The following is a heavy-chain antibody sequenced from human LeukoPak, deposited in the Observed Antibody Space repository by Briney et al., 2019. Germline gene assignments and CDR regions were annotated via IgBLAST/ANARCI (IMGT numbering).Heavy chain of an antibody. J-gene: IGHJ4*02. CDR3: ARDLNWETY. CDR2: IREDGTEK. D-gene: IGHD7-27*01. Sequence: GGSLRLSCTASGFTFSGAWMTWVRQAPGKGLEWVANIREDGTEKNYVDSVKGRFTISRDNAKNSLYLQMNSLRAEDTAVYYCARDLNWETYWGQGTLVSVSS. CDR1: GFTFSGAW. V-gene: IGHV3-7*01.